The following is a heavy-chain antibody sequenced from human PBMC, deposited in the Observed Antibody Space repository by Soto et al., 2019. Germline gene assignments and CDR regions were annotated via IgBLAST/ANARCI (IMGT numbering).Heavy chain of an antibody. CDR1: GYTFTSYG. Sequence: QVQLVQSGAEVKKPGASVKVSCKASGYTFTSYGISWVRQAPGQGLEWMGWISAYNGNTNYAQKLQGRVTMTTYTSTSTAYMELRSLRSDDTAVYYCASSGHKKIYYYGMDVWGQGTTVTVSS. D-gene: IGHD3-10*01. V-gene: IGHV1-18*04. CDR3: ASSGHKKIYYYGMDV. CDR2: ISAYNGNT. J-gene: IGHJ6*02.